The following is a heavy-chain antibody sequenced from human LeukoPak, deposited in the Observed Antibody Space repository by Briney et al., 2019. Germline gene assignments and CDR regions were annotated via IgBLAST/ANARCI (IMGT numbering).Heavy chain of an antibody. Sequence: GPSLTLSCAAPGFTFSSYWTHSVRHAPGKGLVWVSRINSDGSSTSYTDSVRGRFSISRDNAKNTLYLQMNSLRAEDTAVYYCAKEVGYVDTAMVEYHYYMDVWGKGTTVTVSS. D-gene: IGHD5-18*01. V-gene: IGHV3-74*01. CDR2: INSDGSST. CDR1: GFTFSSYW. J-gene: IGHJ6*03. CDR3: AKEVGYVDTAMVEYHYYMDV.